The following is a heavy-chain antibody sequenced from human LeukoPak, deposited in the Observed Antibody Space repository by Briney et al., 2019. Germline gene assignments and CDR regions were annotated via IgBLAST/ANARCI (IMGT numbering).Heavy chain of an antibody. J-gene: IGHJ4*02. D-gene: IGHD3-9*01. CDR1: GYTFTSYG. CDR2: ISAYNGNT. CDR3: ARGSFGWLSLRSGGHFDY. V-gene: IGHV1-18*01. Sequence: ASVKVSCKASGYTFTSYGISWVRQAPGQGLEWMGWISAYNGNTNYAQKLQGRVTMTTDTSTSTAYMELRSLRSDDTAVYYCARGSFGWLSLRSGGHFDYWGQGTLVTVSS.